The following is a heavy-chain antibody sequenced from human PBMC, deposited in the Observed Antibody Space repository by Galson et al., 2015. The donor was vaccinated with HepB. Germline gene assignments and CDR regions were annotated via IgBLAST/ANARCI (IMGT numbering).Heavy chain of an antibody. CDR1: GGSFSDFY. Sequence: ETLSLTCAVYGGSFSDFYWSWIRQSPEKGLEWIGEISHTGSTNYNPSLKSRVTMSVDTSKTQFSLRLSSVTAADTAIYYCARGMCERPRGWFDPWGQGTLVTVSS. CDR2: ISHTGST. J-gene: IGHJ5*02. V-gene: IGHV4-34*01. CDR3: ARGMCERPRGWFDP. D-gene: IGHD3-10*01.